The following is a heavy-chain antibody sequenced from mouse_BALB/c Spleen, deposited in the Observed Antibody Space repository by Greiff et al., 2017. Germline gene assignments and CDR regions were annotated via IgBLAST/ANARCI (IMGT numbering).Heavy chain of an antibody. V-gene: IGHV2-6-7*01. D-gene: IGHD1-3*01. J-gene: IGHJ4*01. CDR3: ARRALSYAMDY. CDR1: GFSLTGYG. CDR2: IWGDGST. Sequence: VQRVESGPGLVAPSQSLSITCTVSGFSLTGYGVNWVRQPPGKGLEWLGMIWGDGSTDYNSALKSRLSISKDNSKSQVFLKMNSLQTDDTARYYCARRALSYAMDYWGQGTSVTVSS.